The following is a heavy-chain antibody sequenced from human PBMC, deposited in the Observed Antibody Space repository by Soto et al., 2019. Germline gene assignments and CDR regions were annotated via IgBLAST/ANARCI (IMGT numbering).Heavy chain of an antibody. J-gene: IGHJ4*02. CDR2: IYSGGST. CDR1: GFTVSSNY. V-gene: IGHV3-53*01. CDR3: AKDRFRGYSYGNFDY. Sequence: PGGSLRLSCAASGFTVSSNYMSWVRQAPGKGLEWVSVIYSGGSTYYADSVKGRFTISRDNSKNTLYLQMDSLRAEDTAVYYCAKDRFRGYSYGNFDYWGQGTLVTVSS. D-gene: IGHD5-18*01.